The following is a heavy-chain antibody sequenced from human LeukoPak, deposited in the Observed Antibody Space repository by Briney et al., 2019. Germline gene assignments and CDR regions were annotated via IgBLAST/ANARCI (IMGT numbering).Heavy chain of an antibody. CDR3: AKTTYYHDIRGNWFDP. J-gene: IGHJ5*02. CDR1: GYTFTSYD. D-gene: IGHD3-22*01. V-gene: IGHV1-8*01. CDR2: MKPSSGNT. Sequence: APVKVSCKASGYTFTSYDINWVRQAPGQGLEWMGWMKPSSGNTGYAQKFQGRVTMTRDTSMSTAYMELTSLTPEDTAVYYCAKTTYYHDIRGNWFDPWGQGTLVTVSS.